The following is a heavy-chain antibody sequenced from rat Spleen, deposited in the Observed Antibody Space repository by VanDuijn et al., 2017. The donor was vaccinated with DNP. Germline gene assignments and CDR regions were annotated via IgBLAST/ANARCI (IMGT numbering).Heavy chain of an antibody. CDR1: GFIFSNHW. CDR2: ISYEGSST. V-gene: IGHV5-31*01. CDR3: TTGQLLDY. D-gene: IGHD1-10*01. J-gene: IGHJ2*01. Sequence: EVQLVESGGGPVQPGRSLKLSCLASGFIFSNHWMTWIRQAPGKGLEWVASISYEGSSTYYGDSVKGRFTISRDDAKSTLYLQMDSLRSEDTATYYCTTGQLLDYWGQGVMVTVSS.